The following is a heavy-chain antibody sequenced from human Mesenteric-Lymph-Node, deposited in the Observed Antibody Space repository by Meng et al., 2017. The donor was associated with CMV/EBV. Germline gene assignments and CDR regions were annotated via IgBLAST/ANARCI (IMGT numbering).Heavy chain of an antibody. CDR3: AKDVRSGVGPSFFDY. V-gene: IGHV3-9*02. D-gene: IGHD3-16*01. CDR1: GFTSVDYA. Sequence: GGSLRFSCAAPGFTSVDYAMHWVRQAPGKGLEWVSGISWNSGSIGSADSVKGRFTISRDNAKNSLYLQMNSLRDEDTALYYCAKDVRSGVGPSFFDYWGQGTLVTVSS. J-gene: IGHJ4*02. CDR2: ISWNSGSI.